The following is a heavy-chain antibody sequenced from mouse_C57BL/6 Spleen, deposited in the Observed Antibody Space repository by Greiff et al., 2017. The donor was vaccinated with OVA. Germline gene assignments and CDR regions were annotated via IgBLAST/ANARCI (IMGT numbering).Heavy chain of an antibody. CDR3: ARGEDYGSSPYYFDD. D-gene: IGHD1-1*01. Sequence: EVQLQQSGPVLVKPGASVKMSCKASGYTFTDYYMNWVKQSPGKSLEWIGVINPYNGGTSYNQKFKGKATLTVDKSSSTAYMELNSLTSEDSAVYYCARGEDYGSSPYYFDDWGQGTTLTVSS. CDR1: GYTFTDYY. V-gene: IGHV1-19*01. J-gene: IGHJ2*01. CDR2: INPYNGGT.